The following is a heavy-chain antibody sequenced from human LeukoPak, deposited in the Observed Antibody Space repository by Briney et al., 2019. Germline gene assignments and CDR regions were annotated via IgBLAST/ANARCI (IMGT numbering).Heavy chain of an antibody. CDR3: ARVDPYDFWSGYSDLGWGLDV. V-gene: IGHV3-7*03. CDR1: EFTFSSFW. J-gene: IGHJ6*02. CDR2: IKQDGSEK. D-gene: IGHD3-3*01. Sequence: AGGSLRLSCVVSEFTFSSFWMTWVRQAPGQGLEWVANIKQDGSEKYYVDSVKGRFTISRDNDKNSVFLEMNSLRAEDTAVYYCARVDPYDFWSGYSDLGWGLDVWGHGTTVTVSS.